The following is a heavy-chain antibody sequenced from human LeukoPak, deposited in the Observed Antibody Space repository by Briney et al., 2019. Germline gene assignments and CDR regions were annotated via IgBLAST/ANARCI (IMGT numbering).Heavy chain of an antibody. J-gene: IGHJ4*02. V-gene: IGHV4-59*12. CDR3: ARDPYSSGWYDY. CDR2: IYYSGST. CDR1: GGSISSYY. D-gene: IGHD6-19*01. Sequence: SETLSLTCTVSGGSISSYYWSWIRQPPGKGLEWIGYIYYSGSTNYNPSLKSRVTISVDTSKNQFSLKLSSVTAADTAVYYCARDPYSSGWYDYWGQGTLVTVSS.